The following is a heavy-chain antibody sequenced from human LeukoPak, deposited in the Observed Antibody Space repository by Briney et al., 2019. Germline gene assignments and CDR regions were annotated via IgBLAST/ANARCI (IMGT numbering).Heavy chain of an antibody. V-gene: IGHV3-53*01. D-gene: IGHD2-2*01. Sequence: GGSLRLFCVVSGFSVNYNYMSWVRQAPGKGLGWVSAIYSAGSTYYADSVQGRFTISKDSSKNTVFLQMNNLRADDTAVYYCASYHCSSGSCYFDYWGQGSLVTVSP. CDR3: ASYHCSSGSCYFDY. CDR2: IYSAGST. CDR1: GFSVNYNY. J-gene: IGHJ4*02.